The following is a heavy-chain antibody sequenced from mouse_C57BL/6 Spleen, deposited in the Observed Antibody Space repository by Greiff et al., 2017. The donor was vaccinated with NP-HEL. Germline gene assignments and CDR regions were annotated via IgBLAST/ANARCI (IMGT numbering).Heavy chain of an antibody. CDR2: ISGGGGNT. J-gene: IGHJ4*01. CDR1: GFTFSSYT. V-gene: IGHV5-9*01. CDR3: ARYHPYYYAMDY. Sequence: EVQVVESGGGLVKPGGSLKLSCAASGFTFSSYTMSWVRQTPEKRLEWVATISGGGGNTYYPDSVKGRFTISRDNAKNTLYLQMSSLRSEDTALYYCARYHPYYYAMDYWGQGTSVTVSS.